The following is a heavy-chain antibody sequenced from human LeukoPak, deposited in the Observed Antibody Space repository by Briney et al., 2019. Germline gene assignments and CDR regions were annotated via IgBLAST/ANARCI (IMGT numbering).Heavy chain of an antibody. CDR1: GGTFSSYA. D-gene: IGHD5-12*01. V-gene: IGHV1-69*13. CDR2: IIPIFGTA. J-gene: IGHJ5*02. CDR3: ARDNVAGGGYDWPTGWFDP. Sequence: ASVKVSCKASGGTFSSYAISWVRQAPGQGLEWMGGIIPIFGTANYAQKFQGRVTTTADESTSTAYMELSSLRSEDTAVYYCARDNVAGGGYDWPTGWFDPWGQGTLVTVSS.